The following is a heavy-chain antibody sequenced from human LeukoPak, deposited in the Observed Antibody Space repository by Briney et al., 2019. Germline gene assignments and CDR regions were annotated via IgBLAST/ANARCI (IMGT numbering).Heavy chain of an antibody. CDR1: GFTFSSYA. Sequence: GGSLRLSCAASGFTFSSYAMHWVRQAPGKGLEWVAVISYDGSNKYYADSVKGRFTISRDNSKNTLYLQMNSLRAEDTAVYYCARADLHWLLLTAFDIWGQGTMVSVSS. CDR2: ISYDGSNK. CDR3: ARADLHWLLLTAFDI. V-gene: IGHV3-30*04. D-gene: IGHD3-9*01. J-gene: IGHJ3*02.